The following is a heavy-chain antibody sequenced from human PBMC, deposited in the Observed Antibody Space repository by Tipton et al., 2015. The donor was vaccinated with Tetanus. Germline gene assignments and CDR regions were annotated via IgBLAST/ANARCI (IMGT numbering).Heavy chain of an antibody. D-gene: IGHD6-6*01. Sequence: GLVKPSQTLSLTCTVSGGSISSGGFFWNWIRQYPGKGLEWIGYVYYSGSTYYNPSLKSRVTISVDTSKNQFSLKLNSVTAADTAVYYCARDQGGGRVVRLNWFDPWGQGTLVPVSP. CDR3: ARDQGGGRVVRLNWFDP. CDR1: GGSISSGGFF. V-gene: IGHV4-31*03. J-gene: IGHJ5*02. CDR2: VYYSGST.